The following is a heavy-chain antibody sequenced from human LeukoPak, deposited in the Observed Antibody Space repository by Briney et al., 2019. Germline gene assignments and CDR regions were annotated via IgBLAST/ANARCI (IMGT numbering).Heavy chain of an antibody. V-gene: IGHV3-7*01. Sequence: GGSLRLSCVASGFTFSTYWMSWVRQAPGKGLEWVANLKQDGSVKHYADSVKGRFTISRDNARNSLFLQMNSLRAEDTAVYYCAREWAERRRKGLRMLVTPAGFDPWGRGTLVTVSS. J-gene: IGHJ5*02. CDR1: GFTFSTYW. CDR2: LKQDGSVK. D-gene: IGHD4-23*01. CDR3: AREWAERRRKGLRMLVTPAGFDP.